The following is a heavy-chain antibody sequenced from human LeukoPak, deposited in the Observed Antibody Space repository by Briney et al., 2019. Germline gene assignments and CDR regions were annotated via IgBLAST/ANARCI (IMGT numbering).Heavy chain of an antibody. CDR1: GYTFTGYY. CDR3: ARSSNWLPWGYFDY. D-gene: IGHD3-16*01. J-gene: IGHJ4*02. V-gene: IGHV1-2*04. CDR2: INPNSGGT. Sequence: ASVKVSCKASGYTFTGYYMHWVRQAPGQGLEWMGWINPNSGGTNYAQKFQGWVTMTRDTSISTAYMELSRLRSDDTAVYYCARSSNWLPWGYFDYWGQGTLVTVSS.